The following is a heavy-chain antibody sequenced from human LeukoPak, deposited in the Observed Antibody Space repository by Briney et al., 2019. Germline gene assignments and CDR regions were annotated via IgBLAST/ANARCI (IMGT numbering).Heavy chain of an antibody. CDR3: ARDRVVDRGENGFSSVDAFDI. CDR1: GYSISSGYY. Sequence: SETLSLTCTVSGYSISSGYYWGWIRQPPGKGLAWIGSIYHSGSTYYNPSLKSRVTISVDTSKNQFSLKLSSVTAADTAVYYCARDRVVDRGENGFSSVDAFDIWGQGTMVTVSS. V-gene: IGHV4-38-2*02. D-gene: IGHD3-10*01. J-gene: IGHJ3*02. CDR2: IYHSGST.